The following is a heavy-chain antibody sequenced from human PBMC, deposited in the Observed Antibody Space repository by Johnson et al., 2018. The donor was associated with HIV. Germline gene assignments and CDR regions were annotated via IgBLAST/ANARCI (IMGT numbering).Heavy chain of an antibody. CDR1: GFTVSSNY. Sequence: VQLVESGGGLVQPGGSLRLSCAASGFTVSSNYMSWFRQAPGKGLEWVSVIYSGGSTYYADSVKGRFTISSDNATNSLYLQMTSLRAQDTAVYHCSRETGDPVVPAARDAFDIWGQGTMVTVSS. D-gene: IGHD2-2*01. CDR2: IYSGGST. CDR3: SRETGDPVVPAARDAFDI. V-gene: IGHV3-66*01. J-gene: IGHJ3*02.